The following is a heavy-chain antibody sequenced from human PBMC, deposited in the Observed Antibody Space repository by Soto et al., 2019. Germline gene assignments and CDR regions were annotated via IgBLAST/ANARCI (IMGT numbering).Heavy chain of an antibody. D-gene: IGHD1-1*01. CDR3: ARADRNDEGWFDP. Sequence: SETLSLTCAVSGGSISSGGYSWSWIRQPPGKGLEWIGYIYHSGSTYYNPSLKSRVTISVDRSKNQFSLKLSSVTAADTAVYYCARADRNDEGWFDPWGHGTLVTVYS. CDR1: GGSISSGGYS. V-gene: IGHV4-30-2*01. J-gene: IGHJ5*02. CDR2: IYHSGST.